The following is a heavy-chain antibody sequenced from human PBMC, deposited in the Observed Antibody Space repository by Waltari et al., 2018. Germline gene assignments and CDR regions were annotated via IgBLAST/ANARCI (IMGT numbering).Heavy chain of an antibody. Sequence: EVQLVESGGGLVQPGGSLRLSCAASGFTFSSYEMNWVRQAPGKGLEWGSYISSSGSTIYYADSVKGRFTISRDNAKNSLYLQMNSLRAEDTAVYYCARDSQVGDFGVDWGQGTLVTVSS. D-gene: IGHD3-16*01. CDR3: ARDSQVGDFGVD. V-gene: IGHV3-48*03. CDR1: GFTFSSYE. J-gene: IGHJ4*02. CDR2: ISSSGSTI.